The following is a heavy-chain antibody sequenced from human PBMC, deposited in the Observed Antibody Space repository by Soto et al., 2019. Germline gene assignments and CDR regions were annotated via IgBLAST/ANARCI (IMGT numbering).Heavy chain of an antibody. V-gene: IGHV1-8*01. CDR3: ARGRILTGYYLFVRQANNWFDP. CDR2: MNPNSGNT. Sequence: ASVKVSCKASGYTFTSYDINWVRQATGQGLEWMGWMNPNSGNTGYAQKFQGRVTMTRNTSISTAYMELSSLRSEDTAVYYCARGRILTGYYLFVRQANNWFDPWGQGTLVTDSS. D-gene: IGHD3-9*01. J-gene: IGHJ5*02. CDR1: GYTFTSYD.